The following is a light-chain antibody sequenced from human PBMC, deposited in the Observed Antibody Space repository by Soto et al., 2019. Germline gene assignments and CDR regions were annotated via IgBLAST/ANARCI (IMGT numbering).Light chain of an antibody. CDR1: SSDVGGYSR. V-gene: IGLV2-14*01. J-gene: IGLJ1*01. Sequence: QSVLTQPASVPGSPGQSITISCTGTSSDVGGYSRVSWYQHHPGKAPKLMIYEVSDRPSGVSNRFSGSKSGNTASLTIPGLQAEDEADYYCNSYTSSNTRVFGTGTKVTVL. CDR2: EVS. CDR3: NSYTSSNTRV.